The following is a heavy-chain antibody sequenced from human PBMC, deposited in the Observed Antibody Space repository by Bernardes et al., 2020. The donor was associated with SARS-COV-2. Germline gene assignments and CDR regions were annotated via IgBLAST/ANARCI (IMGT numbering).Heavy chain of an antibody. CDR3: AKTDIGVKNGYYAS. CDR1: GFFFSNYA. J-gene: IGHJ5*02. Sequence: GGSLRLSCAASGFFFSNYAMTWVRQAPGKGLEWVSAISATGGSTYYTDSVEGRFIISRDNSRNTVHLQMNSLRAEDTALYYCAKTDIGVKNGYYASWGQGMLVTVSS. CDR2: ISATGGST. V-gene: IGHV3-23*01. D-gene: IGHD3-22*01.